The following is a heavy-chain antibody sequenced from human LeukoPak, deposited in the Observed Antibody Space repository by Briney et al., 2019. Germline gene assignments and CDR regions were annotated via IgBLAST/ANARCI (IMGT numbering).Heavy chain of an antibody. CDR2: ISGSGGST. J-gene: IGHJ4*02. CDR3: AKAHYYDSSGYYYVGWYYFDY. Sequence: GGSLRLSCAASGFTFSSYAMSWVRQAPGKGLEWVSAISGSGGSTYYADSVKGRFTISRDNSKNTLYLQMNSLRAEDTAVYYCAKAHYYDSSGYYYVGWYYFDYWGQGTLVTVSS. D-gene: IGHD3-22*01. V-gene: IGHV3-23*01. CDR1: GFTFSSYA.